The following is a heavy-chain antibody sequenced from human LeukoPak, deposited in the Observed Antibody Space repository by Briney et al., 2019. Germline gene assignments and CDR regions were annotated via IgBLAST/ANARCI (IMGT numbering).Heavy chain of an antibody. J-gene: IGHJ3*02. CDR3: AREDVVADAFDI. D-gene: IGHD5-12*01. V-gene: IGHV3-30-3*01. CDR2: ISYDGSNK. Sequence: GGSLRLSCAASGLTFSSYAMHWVRQAPGKGLEWVAVISYDGSNKYYADSVKGRFTISRDNSKNTLYLQMNSLRAEDTAVYYCAREDVVADAFDIWGQGTMVTVSS. CDR1: GLTFSSYA.